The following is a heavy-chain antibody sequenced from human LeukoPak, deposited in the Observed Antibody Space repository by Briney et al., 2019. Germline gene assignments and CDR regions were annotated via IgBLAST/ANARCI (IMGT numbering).Heavy chain of an antibody. CDR2: INPNTGGT. CDR1: GYFFTDYY. V-gene: IGHV1-2*02. J-gene: IGHJ4*02. D-gene: IGHD4-17*01. Sequence: GASVKVSCKASGYFFTDYYMHWVRQAPGQGLEWMGWINPNTGGTNYAQKFQGRVTMTRDTSVSTAFMELSRLRSDDTAVYYCARGATVTLLGTEFDYWGQGTLPTVSS. CDR3: ARGATVTLLGTEFDY.